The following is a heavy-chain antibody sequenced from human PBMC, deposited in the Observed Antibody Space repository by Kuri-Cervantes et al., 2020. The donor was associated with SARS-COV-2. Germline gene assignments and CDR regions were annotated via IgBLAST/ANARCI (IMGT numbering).Heavy chain of an antibody. CDR2: ISAYNGNT. D-gene: IGHD3-10*01. CDR3: ARDKIPMVRSTDAFDM. V-gene: IGHV1-18*01. J-gene: IGHJ3*02. CDR1: GYTFTSYG. Sequence: ASVKVSCKASGYTFTSYGISWVRQAPGQGLEWMGWISAYNGNTNYAQKLQGRVTMTTDTSTSTAYMELRSLRSDDTAVYYCARDKIPMVRSTDAFDMWGQGTTVTVSS.